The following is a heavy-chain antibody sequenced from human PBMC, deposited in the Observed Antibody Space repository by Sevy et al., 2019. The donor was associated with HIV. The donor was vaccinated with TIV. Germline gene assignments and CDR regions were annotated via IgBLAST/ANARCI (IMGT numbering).Heavy chain of an antibody. CDR3: TRAPIGYVDWLALGDY. CDR1: GFTFGDYA. V-gene: IGHV3-49*03. D-gene: IGHD3-9*01. Sequence: GGSLRLSCTASGFTFGDYAMSWFRQAPGKGLEWVGFIRSKAYGGTTEYAPSVKGRFTISTVDSKSIAYLQMNSLKTEDTAVYYCTRAPIGYVDWLALGDYWGQGTLVTVSS. J-gene: IGHJ4*02. CDR2: IRSKAYGGTT.